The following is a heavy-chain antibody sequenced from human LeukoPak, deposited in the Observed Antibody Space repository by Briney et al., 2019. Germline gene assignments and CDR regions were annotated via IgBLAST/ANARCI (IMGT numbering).Heavy chain of an antibody. CDR3: ARAMDV. Sequence: PGGSLRLSCSASGFAFSSYGMHWVRQAPGKGLEWVANIKQDGSEIYYVDSVKGRFTISRDNAKNSLYLQMNSLRAEDTAVYYCARAMDVWGQGTTVTVSS. J-gene: IGHJ6*02. CDR2: IKQDGSEI. V-gene: IGHV3-7*01. CDR1: GFAFSSYG.